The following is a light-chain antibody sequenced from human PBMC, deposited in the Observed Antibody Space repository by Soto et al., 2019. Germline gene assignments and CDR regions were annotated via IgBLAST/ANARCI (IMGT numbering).Light chain of an antibody. CDR2: RAS. V-gene: IGKV1-5*03. J-gene: IGKJ4*01. CDR3: QQYKTYS. Sequence: DIQMTQSPSALSASVGGKITITCRATQSISSWLAWYQQQPGKAPSLLLYRASTVVSGVPSRFSGSGSGTEFSLTISGLHPDDFATYYCQQYKTYSFGGGTKVEIK. CDR1: QSISSW.